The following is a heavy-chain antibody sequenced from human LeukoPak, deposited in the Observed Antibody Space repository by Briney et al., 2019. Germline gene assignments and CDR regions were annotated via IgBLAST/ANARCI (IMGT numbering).Heavy chain of an antibody. Sequence: GGSLRLSCAASGFTFSSYAMSWVRQAPGKGLEWVSATSGNGAKTYYADSVKGRFTISRDNSRNTLYLQMNSLRAEDTAVYYCAKDSGWPFDYWGQGTLVTVSS. CDR2: TSGNGAKT. D-gene: IGHD6-19*01. J-gene: IGHJ4*02. CDR1: GFTFSSYA. CDR3: AKDSGWPFDY. V-gene: IGHV3-23*01.